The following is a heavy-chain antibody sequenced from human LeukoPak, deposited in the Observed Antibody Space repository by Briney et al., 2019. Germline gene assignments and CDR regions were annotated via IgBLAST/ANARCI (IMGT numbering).Heavy chain of an antibody. CDR3: AKGASESSTWYTYFDY. CDR1: GFTFSIYG. V-gene: IGHV3-30*18. Sequence: SLRLSCAASGFTFSIYGMYWARQAPGKGLEWVAVISYDGSGKYYADSVKGRFTVSRDNSKTTLYLQMNSLRAEDTAVYYCAKGASESSTWYTYFDYWGQGTLVTVSS. CDR2: ISYDGSGK. D-gene: IGHD6-13*01. J-gene: IGHJ4*02.